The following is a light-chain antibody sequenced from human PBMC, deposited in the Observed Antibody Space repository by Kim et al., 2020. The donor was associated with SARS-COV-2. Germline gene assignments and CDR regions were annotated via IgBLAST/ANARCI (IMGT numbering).Light chain of an antibody. Sequence: SPGERATLACRASQSVRSSHLAWYQQRPGQPPRRLIYSASSRATGIPDRFSGSGSGTDFTLTISRLEPEDFAVYYCQQYDRSPHTFGQGTKLEI. V-gene: IGKV3-20*01. J-gene: IGKJ2*01. CDR3: QQYDRSPHT. CDR2: SAS. CDR1: QSVRSSH.